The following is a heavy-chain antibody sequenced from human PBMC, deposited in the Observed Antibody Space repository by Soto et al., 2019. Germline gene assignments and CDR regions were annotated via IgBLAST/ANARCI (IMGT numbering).Heavy chain of an antibody. Sequence: EVQLVESGGGLVQPGGSLRLSCAASGFTFSSYWMHWVRQAPGKGLVWVSRINSDGSSTSYADSVKGRFTISRDNAKNTLYLQMNSLRAEDTGVYYCARVRGYCSGGSCYSEYYYGMDVWGQGTTVTVSS. V-gene: IGHV3-74*01. CDR2: INSDGSST. J-gene: IGHJ6*02. D-gene: IGHD2-15*01. CDR1: GFTFSSYW. CDR3: ARVRGYCSGGSCYSEYYYGMDV.